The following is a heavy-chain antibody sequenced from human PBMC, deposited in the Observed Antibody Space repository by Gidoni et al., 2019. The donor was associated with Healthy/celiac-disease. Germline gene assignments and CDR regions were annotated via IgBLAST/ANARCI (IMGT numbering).Heavy chain of an antibody. Sequence: QVQLVQSGAEVKKPGSSVTVSCKASGGTFSSYAIRWVRQAPGQGLEWMGGIVPIFGTANYAQNVQGRVTITADESTSTAYMELSSLRSEDTAVYYCASKASGGQLVLGAEDYWGQGTLVTVSS. CDR1: GGTFSSYA. J-gene: IGHJ4*02. D-gene: IGHD6-13*01. V-gene: IGHV1-69*01. CDR2: IVPIFGTA. CDR3: ASKASGGQLVLGAEDY.